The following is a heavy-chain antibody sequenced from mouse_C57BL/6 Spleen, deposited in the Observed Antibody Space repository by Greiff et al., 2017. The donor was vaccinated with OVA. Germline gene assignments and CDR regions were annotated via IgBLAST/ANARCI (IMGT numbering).Heavy chain of an antibody. CDR3: ARSDGSSFFDY. D-gene: IGHD1-1*01. CDR2: IYPGDGDT. CDR1: GYAFSSSW. Sequence: VKLQESGPELVKPGASVKISCKASGYAFSSSWMNWVKQRPGKGLEWIGRIYPGDGDTNYNGKFKGKATLTADKSSSTAYMQLSSLTSEDSAVYFCARSDGSSFFDYWGQGTTLTVSS. V-gene: IGHV1-82*01. J-gene: IGHJ2*01.